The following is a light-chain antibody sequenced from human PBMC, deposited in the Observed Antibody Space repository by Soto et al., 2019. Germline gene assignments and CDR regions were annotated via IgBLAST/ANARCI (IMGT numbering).Light chain of an antibody. Sequence: EIVLTQSPGTLSVSQGERATISCRASQSISSSYLAWYQQKPGQAPRLLIYGASSRATGIPDRFSGSGSGTEFTLTISILEPEDFAVYYCQQYGSSPGTFGQGTKVEIK. CDR2: GAS. CDR1: QSISSSY. CDR3: QQYGSSPGT. J-gene: IGKJ1*01. V-gene: IGKV3-20*01.